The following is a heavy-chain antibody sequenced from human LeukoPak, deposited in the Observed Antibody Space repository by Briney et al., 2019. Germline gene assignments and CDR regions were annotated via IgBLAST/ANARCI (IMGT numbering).Heavy chain of an antibody. Sequence: GGSLRLSCAASGFTFSSYSMNWVRQAPGKGLEWVSSISSSSSYIYYADSVKGRFTIPRDNAKNSLYLQMNSLRAEDTAVYYCARFVYGYYYDSSGYTPPAYFDYWGQGTLVTVSS. V-gene: IGHV3-21*01. CDR3: ARFVYGYYYDSSGYTPPAYFDY. D-gene: IGHD3-22*01. CDR2: ISSSSSYI. CDR1: GFTFSSYS. J-gene: IGHJ4*02.